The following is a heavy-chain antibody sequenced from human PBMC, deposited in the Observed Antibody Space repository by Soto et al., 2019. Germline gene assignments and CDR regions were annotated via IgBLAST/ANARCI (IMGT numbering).Heavy chain of an antibody. CDR3: ARQFDYDSLGEFFDY. CDR2: ISDSGSS. J-gene: IGHJ4*01. Sequence: PSETLSLTCTVSGGSIRTYYWSWIRQSPGKGLEWIGHISDSGSSRYSPSLTSRVAMSVDTSKNQFSLKLSFLTAGGTAIYYRARQFDYDSLGEFFDYLGQG. V-gene: IGHV4-59*08. CDR1: GGSIRTYY. D-gene: IGHD5-12*01.